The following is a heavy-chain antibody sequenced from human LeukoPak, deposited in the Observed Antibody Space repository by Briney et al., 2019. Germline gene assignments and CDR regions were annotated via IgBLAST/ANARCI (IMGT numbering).Heavy chain of an antibody. V-gene: IGHV3-11*06. D-gene: IGHD6-13*01. Sequence: PGGSLRLSCEASGFTFSDYYLSWIRQAPGKGLEWISYISGSGSHINYADSVKGRFTISRDNAKKSVYLQMDSLRVEDTAVYYCARDQIGSWWGQGTLVIVSS. J-gene: IGHJ4*02. CDR3: ARDQIGSW. CDR1: GFTFSDYY. CDR2: ISGSGSHI.